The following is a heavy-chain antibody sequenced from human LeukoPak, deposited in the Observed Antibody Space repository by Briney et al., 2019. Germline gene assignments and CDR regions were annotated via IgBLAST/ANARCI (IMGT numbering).Heavy chain of an antibody. CDR2: INHSGST. CDR1: GGSFSGYY. D-gene: IGHD3-10*01. J-gene: IGHJ6*02. CDR3: ARGVKYYGSGSSFHYYYGMDV. V-gene: IGHV4-34*01. Sequence: PSETLSLTCAVYGGSFSGYYWSWIRQPPGKGLEWIGEINHSGSTNYNPSLKSRVTISVDTSKNQFSLKLSSVTAADTAVYYCARGVKYYGSGSSFHYYYGMDVWGQGTTVTVSS.